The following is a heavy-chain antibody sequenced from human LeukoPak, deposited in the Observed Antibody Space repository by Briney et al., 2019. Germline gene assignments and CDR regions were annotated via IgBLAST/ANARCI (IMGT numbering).Heavy chain of an antibody. CDR3: ARSIAVAATGY. Sequence: GESLKISWKGSGYSFTSYWISGVRQMPGKGLEWTGRIDPSDSYTNYSPSFQGHFTISADKSISTAYLQWSSLKASDTAMYYCARSIAVAATGYWGQGTLVTVSS. CDR1: GYSFTSYW. D-gene: IGHD6-19*01. CDR2: IDPSDSYT. V-gene: IGHV5-10-1*01. J-gene: IGHJ4*02.